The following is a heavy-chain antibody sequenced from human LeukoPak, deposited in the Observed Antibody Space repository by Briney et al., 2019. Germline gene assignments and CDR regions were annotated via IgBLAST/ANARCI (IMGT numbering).Heavy chain of an antibody. V-gene: IGHV3-53*01. CDR2: ISSST. Sequence: GGSLRLSCTVSGFTLSSNSMSWVRQAPGKGLEWVSFISSSTHYADSVKGGFTISRDNSKNTLYLQMNSLRAEDTALYYCARDLDCSGSSCTTTVTSDAFDIWGQGIMVTVSS. CDR3: ARDLDCSGSSCTTTVTSDAFDI. D-gene: IGHD4-17*01. CDR1: GFTLSSNS. J-gene: IGHJ3*02.